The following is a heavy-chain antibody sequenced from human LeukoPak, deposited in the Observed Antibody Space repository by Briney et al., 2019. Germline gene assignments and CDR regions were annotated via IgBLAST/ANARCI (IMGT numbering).Heavy chain of an antibody. V-gene: IGHV3-30-3*01. D-gene: IGHD6-19*01. Sequence: GGSLRLSCAASGFTFSSCAMHGVRQAPGKGLEWVAVISYDGSNKYYADSVKGRFTISRDNSKNTLFLQMNSLRAEDTAVYYCARGYQQWLAMYWGQGTPVTISS. CDR1: GFTFSSCA. CDR2: ISYDGSNK. CDR3: ARGYQQWLAMY. J-gene: IGHJ4*02.